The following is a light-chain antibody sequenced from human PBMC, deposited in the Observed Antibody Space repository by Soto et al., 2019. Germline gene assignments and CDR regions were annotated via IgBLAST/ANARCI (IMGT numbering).Light chain of an antibody. CDR2: GHS. CDR3: QSYDSGLAGLM. J-gene: IGLJ3*02. V-gene: IGLV1-40*01. CDR1: PSNIGAGYD. Sequence: QSVLTQPPSVSGAPGQRVTIACTGSPSNIGAGYDVHWYRHLPGAAPKLLLSGHSHRPSGAPDRLSGSKSGTSASLASTGLQAEDEAEYYCQSYDSGLAGLMFGAGTKLTLL.